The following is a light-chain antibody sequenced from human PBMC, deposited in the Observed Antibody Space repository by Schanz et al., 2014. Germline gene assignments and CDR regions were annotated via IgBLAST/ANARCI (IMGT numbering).Light chain of an antibody. CDR3: AAWDDSLNGWV. CDR2: GNN. Sequence: QSVLTQPPSTSGTPGQRVTISCSGSSSNIGSNTVNWYQQVPGTAPKLLIYGNNQRPSGVPGRFSGSKSGTSASLAISGLQSEDEADYYCAAWDDSLNGWVFGGGTKLTVL. J-gene: IGLJ3*02. V-gene: IGLV1-44*01. CDR1: SSNIGSNT.